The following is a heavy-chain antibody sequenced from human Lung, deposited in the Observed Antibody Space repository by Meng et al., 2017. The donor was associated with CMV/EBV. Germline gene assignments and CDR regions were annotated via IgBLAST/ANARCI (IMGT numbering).Heavy chain of an antibody. D-gene: IGHD4-23*01. Sequence: SETLSLXCSVSGYSIGSGYFWGWIRQPPGKGLEWVGSIYHSGSTYHNPSLKSRVTISADSPRNQFSLKLISVTAADTAAYYCARRGGRGGNSLIDDWGHGTLVTVSS. J-gene: IGHJ4*03. CDR2: IYHSGST. V-gene: IGHV4-38-2*02. CDR1: GYSIGSGYF. CDR3: ARRGGRGGNSLIDD.